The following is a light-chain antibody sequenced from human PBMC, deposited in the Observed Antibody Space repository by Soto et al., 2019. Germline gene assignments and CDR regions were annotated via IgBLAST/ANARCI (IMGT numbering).Light chain of an antibody. Sequence: EMMLTQSPGTLSRSEGESATLSCRASQSVSNNYLAWYQQKPGQAPRLLIYGASNRATGIPDRFSGSGSGTDFTLTISRLEPEDFAVYYCQQYGSSGTFGQGTKVDIK. V-gene: IGKV3-20*01. J-gene: IGKJ1*01. CDR2: GAS. CDR3: QQYGSSGT. CDR1: QSVSNNY.